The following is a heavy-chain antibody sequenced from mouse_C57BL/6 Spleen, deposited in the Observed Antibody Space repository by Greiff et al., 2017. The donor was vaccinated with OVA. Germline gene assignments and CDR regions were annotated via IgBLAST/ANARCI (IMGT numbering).Heavy chain of an antibody. CDR3: ANYYCSSYDAIDY. CDR1: GYTFTDYY. CDR2: INPNNGGT. V-gene: IGHV1-26*01. D-gene: IGHD1-1*01. Sequence: VQLQQSGPELVKPGASVKISCKASGYTFTDYYMNWVKQSHGKSLEWIGDINPNNGGTSYNQKFKGKATLTVDKSSSPAYMALRRLTSEDSAVYYCANYYCSSYDAIDYWGQGTSVTVSS. J-gene: IGHJ4*01.